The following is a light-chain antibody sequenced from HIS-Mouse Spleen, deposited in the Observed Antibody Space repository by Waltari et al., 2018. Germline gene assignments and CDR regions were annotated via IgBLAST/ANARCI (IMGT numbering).Light chain of an antibody. CDR3: QVWDSSSDHVV. CDR2: DDS. Sequence: SYVLTQPPSVSVAPGKTARITCGGNNTGRKSRHWYQQKPGQALVLVVYDDSDRPSGIPERFSGSNSGNTATLTISRVEAGDEADYYCQVWDSSSDHVVFGGGTKLTVL. CDR1: NTGRKS. J-gene: IGLJ2*01. V-gene: IGLV3-21*03.